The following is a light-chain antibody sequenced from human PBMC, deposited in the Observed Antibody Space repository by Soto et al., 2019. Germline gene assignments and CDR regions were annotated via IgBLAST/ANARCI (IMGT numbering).Light chain of an antibody. CDR2: EVS. V-gene: IGLV2-8*01. Sequence: QSVLTQPPSASGSPGQSVTISCIRTSSDVGGYNYVSWYQQHPGKAPKLIISEVSKRPSGVPDRFSGSKSGNTASLTVSGLQAEDEADYFCSSYAGSNDLVFGGGTKVTVL. CDR1: SSDVGGYNY. CDR3: SSYAGSNDLV. J-gene: IGLJ3*02.